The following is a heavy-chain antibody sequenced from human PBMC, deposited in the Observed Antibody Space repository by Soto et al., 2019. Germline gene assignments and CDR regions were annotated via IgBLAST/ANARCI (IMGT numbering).Heavy chain of an antibody. V-gene: IGHV2-5*02. CDR1: GFSLSTSGVG. CDR2: IYWDDDK. D-gene: IGHD6-6*01. Sequence: QITLKESGPTLVKPTQTLTLTCTFSGFSLSTSGVGVAWIRQPPGKALEWLALIYWDDDKRYSPSLKSRLTITKDTSKNPVVLTMTNMDPVDAATYYCAHASSGYYGMDVWGQGTTVTVSS. CDR3: AHASSGYYGMDV. J-gene: IGHJ6*02.